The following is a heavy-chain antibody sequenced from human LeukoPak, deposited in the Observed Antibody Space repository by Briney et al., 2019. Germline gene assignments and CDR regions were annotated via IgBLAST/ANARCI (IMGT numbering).Heavy chain of an antibody. V-gene: IGHV3-23*01. CDR3: AKDSYFYGSGSYAGFDY. CDR1: GFTFSSYG. Sequence: GGSLRLSCAASGFTFSSYGMSWVRQAPGKGLEWVSGISGSGGSTYYADSVKGRFTISRDNSKNTLYVQMNSLRAEDTAVYYCAKDSYFYGSGSYAGFDYWGQGTLVTVSS. J-gene: IGHJ4*02. CDR2: ISGSGGST. D-gene: IGHD3-10*01.